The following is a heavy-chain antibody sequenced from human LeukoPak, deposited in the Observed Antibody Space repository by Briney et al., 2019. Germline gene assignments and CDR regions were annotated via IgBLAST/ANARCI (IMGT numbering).Heavy chain of an antibody. D-gene: IGHD6-19*01. J-gene: IGHJ4*02. CDR2: ISNDGSNE. CDR3: AKDRGTSVWYLDY. CDR1: GFTFSSYG. V-gene: IGHV3-30*18. Sequence: GGSLRLSCAASGFTFSSYGMHWVRQAPGKGLEWVAVISNDGSNEYYADSVKGRFTISRDNSKNTLNLQMNSLRAEDTAVYYCAKDRGTSVWYLDYWGQGTLVTVSS.